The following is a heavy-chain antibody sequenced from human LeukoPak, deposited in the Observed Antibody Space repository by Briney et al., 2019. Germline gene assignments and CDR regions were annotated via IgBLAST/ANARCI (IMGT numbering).Heavy chain of an antibody. D-gene: IGHD6-19*01. J-gene: IGHJ4*02. CDR2: ISNDGSNE. CDR3: AKDRGTSVWYLDY. CDR1: GFTFSSYG. V-gene: IGHV3-30*18. Sequence: GGSLRLSCAASGFTFSSYGMHWVRQAPGKGLEWVAVISNDGSNEYYADSVKGRFTISRDNSKNTLNLQMNSLRAEDTAVYYCAKDRGTSVWYLDYWGQGTLVTVSS.